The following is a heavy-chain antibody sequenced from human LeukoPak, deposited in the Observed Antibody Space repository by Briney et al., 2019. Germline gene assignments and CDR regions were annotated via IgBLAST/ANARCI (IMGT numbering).Heavy chain of an antibody. CDR1: AGSVTITNW. CDR3: AREGGFYRPLDY. CDR2: VHIDGRT. V-gene: IGHV4-4*02. J-gene: IGHJ4*02. Sequence: SATLSLTCDLSAGSVTITNWWTGGRQPPGKGLELIGEVHIDGRTNYSPSLKSRLIMSVDLHENHISLKLTSVTAADTAVYYCAREGGFYRPLDYSGQGTLVTVSS. D-gene: IGHD3-3*01.